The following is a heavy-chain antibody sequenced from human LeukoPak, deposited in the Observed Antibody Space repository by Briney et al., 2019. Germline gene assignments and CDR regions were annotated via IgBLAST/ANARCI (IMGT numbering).Heavy chain of an antibody. CDR2: ISAYNGNT. Sequence: ASVKVSCKASGYTLTSYGISWVRQAPGQGLEWMGWISAYNGNTNYAQKLQGRVTMTTDTSTSTAYMELRSLRSDDTAVYYCARVWEYGGNQQNWFDPWGQGTLVTVSS. J-gene: IGHJ5*02. D-gene: IGHD4-23*01. CDR3: ARVWEYGGNQQNWFDP. CDR1: GYTLTSYG. V-gene: IGHV1-18*01.